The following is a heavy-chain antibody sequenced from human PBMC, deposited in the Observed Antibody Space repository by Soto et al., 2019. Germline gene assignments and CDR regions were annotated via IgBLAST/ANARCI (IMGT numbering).Heavy chain of an antibody. CDR1: GFTFSGYW. V-gene: IGHV3-30*03. CDR3: ARDKGGKDY. J-gene: IGHJ4*02. D-gene: IGHD1-1*01. Sequence: GGSLRLSCAASGFTFSGYWMSWVRQAPGKGLEWVAVISYDGSKKYYVDSVKGRFTISRDNSKNTLYLQMNSLRAEDTAVYYCARDKGGKDYWGQGTLVTVSS. CDR2: ISYDGSKK.